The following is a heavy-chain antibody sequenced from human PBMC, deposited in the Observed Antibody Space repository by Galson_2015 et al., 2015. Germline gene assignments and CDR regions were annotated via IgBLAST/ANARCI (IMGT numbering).Heavy chain of an antibody. CDR3: AREFYYGSGSYNDY. V-gene: IGHV7-4-1*02. D-gene: IGHD3-10*01. CDR2: INANTGNP. J-gene: IGHJ4*02. CDR1: GYTFTGYY. Sequence: SVKVSCKASGYTFTGYYMHWVRQAPGQGFEWMGRINANTGNPTYAQGFTGRFVFSLDTSVSTAYLQISSLKAEDTAVYYCAREFYYGSGSYNDYWGQGTLVTVSS.